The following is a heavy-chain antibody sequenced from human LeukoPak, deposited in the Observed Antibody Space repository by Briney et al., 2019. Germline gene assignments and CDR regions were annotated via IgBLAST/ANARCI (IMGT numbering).Heavy chain of an antibody. Sequence: PSETLSLTCTVSGGSLSSHFWSWIRQPPGKGLELIGHIYYTGPTYYNPSLNSRVTISLDTSRNQFSLRLTSVTAADTAVYYCARFSSGCSTASCYLTYWGQGTLVTVSS. CDR2: IYYTGPT. CDR3: ARFSSGCSTASCYLTY. CDR1: GGSLSSHF. V-gene: IGHV4-59*11. D-gene: IGHD2-2*01. J-gene: IGHJ4*02.